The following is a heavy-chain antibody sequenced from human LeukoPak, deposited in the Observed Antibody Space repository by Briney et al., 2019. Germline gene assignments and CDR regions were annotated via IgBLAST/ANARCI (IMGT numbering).Heavy chain of an antibody. J-gene: IGHJ4*02. V-gene: IGHV4-39*01. CDR3: ARRYNSIVVVTARRGFDY. CDR2: IYYSGST. CDR1: GGSISSGSYY. Sequence: SETLSLTCTVSGGSISSGSYYWGWIRQPPGKGLEWIGSIYYSGSTYYNPSLKSRVTISVDTSKNQFSLKLSSVTAADTAVYYCARRYNSIVVVTARRGFDYWGQGTLVTVSS. D-gene: IGHD2-21*02.